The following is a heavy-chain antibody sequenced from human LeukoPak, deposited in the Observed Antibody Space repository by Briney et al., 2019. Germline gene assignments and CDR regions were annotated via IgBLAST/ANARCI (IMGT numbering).Heavy chain of an antibody. J-gene: IGHJ4*02. CDR2: INPNSGGT. Sequence: GASVKVSCKASGYTFTDYYMHWGRQAPGQGLEWMGWINPNSGGTNYAQKFQGRVTMTRDTSISTAYMELSRLRSDDTAVYYCATLLSNAAFDYWGKGTLATVSS. V-gene: IGHV1-2*02. CDR3: ATLLSNAAFDY. CDR1: GYTFTDYY. D-gene: IGHD6-25*01.